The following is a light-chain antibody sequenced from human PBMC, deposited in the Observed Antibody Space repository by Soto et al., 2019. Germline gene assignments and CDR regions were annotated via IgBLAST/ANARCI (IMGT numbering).Light chain of an antibody. CDR1: QSVSTF. CDR2: DTF. J-gene: IGKJ5*01. CDR3: QQRARWPMP. V-gene: IGKV3-11*01. Sequence: EVVLTQSPATLSLSPGERATLSCRASQSVSTFVAWYQHKPGQAPRPVIYDTFKRATGVPDRFSGGGSGTDCTLIISSLEPADFGVYYCQQRARWPMPFGQGTRLELK.